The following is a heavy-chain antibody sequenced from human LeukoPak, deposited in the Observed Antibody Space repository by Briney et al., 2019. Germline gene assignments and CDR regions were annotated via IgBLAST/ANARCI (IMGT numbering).Heavy chain of an antibody. CDR2: INPNSGGT. CDR3: ARDPSDNWFDP. Sequence: ASXXXSCXASXYTXTGYYMHWXRQAPGQGLEWMGWINPNSGGTNYTQKFQGRVTMTRDTSISTAYMELSRLRSDDTAVYYCARDPSDNWFDPWGQGTLVTVSS. V-gene: IGHV1-2*02. CDR1: XYTXTGYY. J-gene: IGHJ5*02. D-gene: IGHD3-10*01.